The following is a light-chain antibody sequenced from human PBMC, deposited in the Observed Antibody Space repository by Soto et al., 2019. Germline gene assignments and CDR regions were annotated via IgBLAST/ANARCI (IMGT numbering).Light chain of an antibody. CDR1: QSVLYNSNNKNY. CDR3: LQYYGTPWT. V-gene: IGKV4-1*01. J-gene: IGKJ1*01. CDR2: WAS. Sequence: DIVMTQSLDSLAVSLGERATINCKSSQSVLYNSNNKNYLAWYQQKPGQPPKLLIYWASTRESGVPDRFSGSGSGTDFTLTISSLQAEDVAVYYCLQYYGTPWTFGQGTKVEIK.